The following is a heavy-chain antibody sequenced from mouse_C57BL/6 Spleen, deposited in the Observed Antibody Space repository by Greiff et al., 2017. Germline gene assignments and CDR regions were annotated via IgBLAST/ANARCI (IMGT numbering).Heavy chain of an antibody. CDR1: GYTFTSYW. Sequence: QVQLQQPGAELVKPGASVKLSCKASGYTFTSYWMQWVKQRPGQGLEWIGEIDPSDSYTNYNQKFKGKATLTVDTSSSTAYMQLSSLTSEDSAVYYCARIITTVVEGGYWGQGTTLTVSS. CDR3: ARIITTVVEGGY. V-gene: IGHV1-50*01. D-gene: IGHD1-1*01. CDR2: IDPSDSYT. J-gene: IGHJ2*01.